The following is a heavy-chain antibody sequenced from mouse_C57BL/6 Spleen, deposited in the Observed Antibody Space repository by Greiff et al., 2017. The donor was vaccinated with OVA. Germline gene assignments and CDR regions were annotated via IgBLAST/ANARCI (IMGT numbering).Heavy chain of an antibody. CDR3: ATPYYSNPYSMDD. D-gene: IGHD2-5*01. CDR1: GFTFSDYG. J-gene: IGHJ4*01. Sequence: DVQLQESGGGLVKPGGSLKLSCAASGFTFSDYGMHWVRQAPEKGLEWVAYICSGSSTIYYEDKVKGRFTISRDNTKNTLFLQMTRLRSKYTAMYYCATPYYSNPYSMDDWKQGTSVTVSS. CDR2: ICSGSSTI. V-gene: IGHV5-17*01.